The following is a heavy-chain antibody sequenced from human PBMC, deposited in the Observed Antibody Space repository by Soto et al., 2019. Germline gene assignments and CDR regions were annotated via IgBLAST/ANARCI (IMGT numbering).Heavy chain of an antibody. D-gene: IGHD3-22*01. V-gene: IGHV3-9*01. J-gene: IGHJ6*03. CDR3: ATLGIVASTSHDYYMDV. CDR2: ITWNSGTI. Sequence: EMQLVESGGGLVQPGRSLRLSCAASGFSFDDYAMHWVRQAPGKGLEWVSGITWNSGTIGYADSVKGRFTISRDNAKNSLYLQMNSLRVEDTALYYCATLGIVASTSHDYYMDVWGKGTTVTVSS. CDR1: GFSFDDYA.